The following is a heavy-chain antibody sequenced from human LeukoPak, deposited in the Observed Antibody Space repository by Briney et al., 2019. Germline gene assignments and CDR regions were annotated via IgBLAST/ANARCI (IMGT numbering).Heavy chain of an antibody. J-gene: IGHJ4*01. Sequence: PSETLSLTCAVSGYSISSGYYWAWIRQPPGKGLEWIGIIYHSGSSYYNPSLKSRVTLAVDTSKNQFSLKLSSVTAADTAVYNSARLSISAQWSWNFDFWGQGTLVTVSS. CDR2: IYHSGSS. V-gene: IGHV4-38-2*01. D-gene: IGHD6-19*01. CDR1: GYSISSGYY. CDR3: ARLSISAQWSWNFDF.